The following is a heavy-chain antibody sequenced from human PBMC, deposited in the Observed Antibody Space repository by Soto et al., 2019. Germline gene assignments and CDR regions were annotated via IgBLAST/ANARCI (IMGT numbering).Heavy chain of an antibody. CDR3: ASEKGVRATISGGDYFDY. D-gene: IGHD1-26*01. CDR1: GGTFSSYA. V-gene: IGHV1-69*01. Sequence: QVQLVQSGAEVKKPGSSVKVSCKASGGTFSSYAISWVRQAPGQGLDWMGGIIPICGTANYAQKFQGRVTITADESTCTADMEMSSLRSEDTAVYYRASEKGVRATISGGDYFDYWGQGTLVTVSS. CDR2: IIPICGTA. J-gene: IGHJ4*02.